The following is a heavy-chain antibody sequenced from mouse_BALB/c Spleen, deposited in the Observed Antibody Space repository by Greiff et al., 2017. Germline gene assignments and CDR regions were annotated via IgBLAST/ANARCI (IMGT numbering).Heavy chain of an antibody. CDR1: GFTFSSYG. D-gene: IGHD1-2*01. J-gene: IGHJ4*01. CDR2: INSNGGST. CDR3: ARGGYPYYAMDY. Sequence: EVQLVESGGGLVQPGGSLKLSCAASGFTFSSYGMSWVRQTPDKRLELVATINSNGGSTYYPDSVKGRFTISRDNAKNTLYLRMSSLKSEDTAMYYCARGGYPYYAMDYWGQGTSVTVSS. V-gene: IGHV5-6-3*01.